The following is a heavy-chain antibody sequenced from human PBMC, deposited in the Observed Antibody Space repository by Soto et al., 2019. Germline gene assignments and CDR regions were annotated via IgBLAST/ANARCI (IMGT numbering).Heavy chain of an antibody. J-gene: IGHJ4*02. CDR3: ARTGYWSGGCCYSGFDY. CDR2: IIPIFGTA. CDR1: GGTFSSYA. D-gene: IGHD2-15*01. Sequence: QVQLVQSGAEVKKPGSSVKVSCKASGGTFSSYAISWVRQAPGQGLEWMGGIIPIFGTANYAQKFQGRVTITADESTSTAYMELSGLRSDDTAVDFCARTGYWSGGCCYSGFDYWGQGTLVTVS. V-gene: IGHV1-69*01.